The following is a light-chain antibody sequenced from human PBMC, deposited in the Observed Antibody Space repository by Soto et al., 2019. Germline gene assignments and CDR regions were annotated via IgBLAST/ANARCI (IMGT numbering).Light chain of an antibody. CDR1: QGVASNY. CDR3: QQYASSRYT. J-gene: IGKJ2*01. V-gene: IGKV3-20*01. CDR2: GAS. Sequence: EVVLTQSPGTLSLSPGERATLSCGASQGVASNYLAWYQQKRGQAPRLLIYGASSRATGVPDRFSGSGSGTDFTLTISRLEPEDFAVYYCQQYASSRYTFGQGTKVDIK.